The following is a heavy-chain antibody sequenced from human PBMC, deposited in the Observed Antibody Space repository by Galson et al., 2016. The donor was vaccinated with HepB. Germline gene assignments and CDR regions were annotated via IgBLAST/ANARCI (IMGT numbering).Heavy chain of an antibody. V-gene: IGHV1-18*01. CDR2: ISTYDGHT. D-gene: IGHD3-9*01. CDR1: GYTFTNYG. CDR3: ARIYDILTGPSDY. J-gene: IGHJ4*02. Sequence: SVKVSCKASGYTFTNYGITWVRQAPGQGLEWMGWISTYDGHTNYAQSLQGRVTMTTDTSTSTAYLELTSLRSDDTAIYYCARIYDILTGPSDYWGQGTLVTVSS.